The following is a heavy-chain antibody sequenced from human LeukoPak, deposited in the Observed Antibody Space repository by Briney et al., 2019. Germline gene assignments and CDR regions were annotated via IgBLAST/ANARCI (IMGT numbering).Heavy chain of an antibody. J-gene: IGHJ6*02. Sequence: ASVKVSCKASGYTFTSYYMHWVRQAPGQGLEWMGIIDPSGGSTSYAQKFQGRVTMTRDTSTSTVYMELSSLRSEDTAVYYCARRGSSSTYYYGMDFWGQGTTVTVSS. D-gene: IGHD6-6*01. CDR3: ARRGSSSTYYYGMDF. V-gene: IGHV1-46*01. CDR1: GYTFTSYY. CDR2: IDPSGGST.